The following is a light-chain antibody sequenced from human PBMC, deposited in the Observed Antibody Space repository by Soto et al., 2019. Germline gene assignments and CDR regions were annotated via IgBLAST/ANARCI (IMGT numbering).Light chain of an antibody. CDR2: DAS. CDR3: QQYENLPYT. V-gene: IGKV1-33*01. CDR1: QGITKY. J-gene: IGKJ2*01. Sequence: DIQMTQSPSSLSASVGDRVTVTYQASQGITKYLNWYQQKPGKAPKLLIYDASNLETGVPSRFSGSGSGTDFTFTISSLQPEDIATYYCQQYENLPYTFGQGTKLEIK.